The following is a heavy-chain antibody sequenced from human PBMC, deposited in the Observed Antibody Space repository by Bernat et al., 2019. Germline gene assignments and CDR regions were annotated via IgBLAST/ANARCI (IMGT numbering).Heavy chain of an antibody. J-gene: IGHJ4*02. CDR2: ISYEGSTE. V-gene: IGHV3-30-3*01. D-gene: IGHD2-15*01. CDR1: GFTFSSHA. CDR3: GRDRSEKYSVDY. Sequence: VQLVESGGGLVKPGRSLRLSCAASGFTFSSHAMHWVRQAPGKGLEWVSFISYEGSTEYYADSVKGRFTISRDNSKNTLYLQMNSLRTEDTAVYYCGRDRSEKYSVDYWGQGTQVAVSS.